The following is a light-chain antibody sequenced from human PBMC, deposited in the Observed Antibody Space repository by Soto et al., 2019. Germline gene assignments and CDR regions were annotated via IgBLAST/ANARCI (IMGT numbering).Light chain of an antibody. CDR1: SSNIGNFY. V-gene: IGLV1-47*01. Sequence: QSVLTQPPSASGTPGQRVTISCSGSSSNIGNFYVYWYQQLPGTAPKLLIYKNNQLPLRVPDRFSGSKSGTSASLAISGLRSEDEADYYCAAWDDSLSGPGVFGVGTQLTVL. CDR2: KNN. J-gene: IGLJ7*01. CDR3: AAWDDSLSGPGV.